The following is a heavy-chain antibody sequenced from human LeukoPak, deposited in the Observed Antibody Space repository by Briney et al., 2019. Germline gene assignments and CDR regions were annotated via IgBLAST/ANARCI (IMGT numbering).Heavy chain of an antibody. J-gene: IGHJ5*02. CDR2: NNGDGSTT. Sequence: GGSLRLSCVASGFSLSGYWMYWVRHAPGKGLMYISRNNGDGSTTNYADVVKGRFTMSRDNVKNTLYLQMNSLRVEDTAVYYCARDPRNVGLAPWGQGTLVTVSS. V-gene: IGHV3-74*01. CDR1: GFSLSGYW. CDR3: ARDPRNVGLAP. D-gene: IGHD2-15*01.